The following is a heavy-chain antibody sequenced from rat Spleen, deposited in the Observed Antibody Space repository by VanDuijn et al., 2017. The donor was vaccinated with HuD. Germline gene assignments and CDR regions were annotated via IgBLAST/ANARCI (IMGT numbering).Heavy chain of an antibody. CDR2: ISYDGSRT. D-gene: IGHD1-4*01. V-gene: IGHV5-7*01. Sequence: EVQLVESGGGLVQPGRSLKLSCAASGFTFSRFPMAWVRQAPTRGLEWVAAISYDGSRTYYRDSVKGRFTISRDNAKSTLYLQMDSLRSEDTATYYCATPTPGVPFAYWGQGTLVTVSS. J-gene: IGHJ3*01. CDR3: ATPTPGVPFAY. CDR1: GFTFSRFP.